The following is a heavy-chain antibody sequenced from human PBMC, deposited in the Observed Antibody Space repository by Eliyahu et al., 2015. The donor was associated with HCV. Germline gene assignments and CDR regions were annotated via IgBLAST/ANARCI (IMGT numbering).Heavy chain of an antibody. J-gene: IGHJ5*02. CDR2: SANKANSYST. D-gene: IGHD3-10*01. Sequence: EMQLEESGGGLVQPGGSLRLXXVXSGFXFXDYYXDWVRQAPGKGLGWIGRSANKANSYSTEYAASVKGRFAISRDDSKKSLYLQMNSLKTEDTAVYYCVREFRKILWTWLDPWGQGTLVTVSS. CDR1: GFXFXDYY. V-gene: IGHV3-72*01. CDR3: VREFRKILWTWLDP.